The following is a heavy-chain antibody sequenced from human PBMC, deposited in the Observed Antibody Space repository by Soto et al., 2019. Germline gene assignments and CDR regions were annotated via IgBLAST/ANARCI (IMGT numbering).Heavy chain of an antibody. CDR1: GGSISSSSYY. CDR2: ISYSGST. D-gene: IGHD3-22*01. Sequence: PSETLSLTCTVSGGSISSSSYYWGWIRQPPGQGLEWIGSISYSGSTYYNPSLKSRVTISVDTSKNQFSLKLSSVTAADTAVYYYARHADSSGYYQVPFFDYWGQGTLVTLSS. CDR3: ARHADSSGYYQVPFFDY. V-gene: IGHV4-39*01. J-gene: IGHJ4*02.